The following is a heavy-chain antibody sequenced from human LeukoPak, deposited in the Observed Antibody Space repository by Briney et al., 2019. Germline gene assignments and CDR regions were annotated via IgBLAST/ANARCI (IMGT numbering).Heavy chain of an antibody. D-gene: IGHD2-15*01. CDR2: INPNSGGT. CDR3: ARVRSLRGYCSGGSCYLFDY. CDR1: GYTFTGYY. Sequence: ASVTVSCKASGYTFTGYYMHWVRQAPGQGLEWMGWINPNSGGTNYAQKFQGWVTMTRDTSISTAYMELSRLRSDDTAVYYCARVRSLRGYCSGGSCYLFDYWGQGTLVTVSS. V-gene: IGHV1-2*04. J-gene: IGHJ4*02.